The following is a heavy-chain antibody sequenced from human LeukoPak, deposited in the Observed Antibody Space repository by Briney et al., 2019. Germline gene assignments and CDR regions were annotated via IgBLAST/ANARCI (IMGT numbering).Heavy chain of an antibody. CDR1: GYTFTSYA. D-gene: IGHD2-15*01. V-gene: IGHV7-4-1*02. CDR3: ARDYCSGGSCQIFGY. Sequence: ASVKVSCKASGYTFTSYAMNWVRQAPRQGLEWMGWINTNTGNPTYAQGFTGRFVFSLDTSVSTAYLQISSLKAEDTAVYYCARDYCSGGSCQIFGYWGQGTLVTVSS. J-gene: IGHJ4*02. CDR2: INTNTGNP.